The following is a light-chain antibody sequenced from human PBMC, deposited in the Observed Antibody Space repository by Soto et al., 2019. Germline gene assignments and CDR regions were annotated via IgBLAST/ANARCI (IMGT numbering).Light chain of an antibody. CDR3: QQRSNWPT. V-gene: IGKV3-11*01. CDR2: DAS. Sequence: EIVLTQSPATLSLSPWEIATLSCRASQSVSSYLAWYQQKPGQAPRLLIYDASNRATGIPARFSGSGSGTDFTLTISSLEPEDFAVYYCQQRSNWPTFGQGTRLEIK. J-gene: IGKJ5*01. CDR1: QSVSSY.